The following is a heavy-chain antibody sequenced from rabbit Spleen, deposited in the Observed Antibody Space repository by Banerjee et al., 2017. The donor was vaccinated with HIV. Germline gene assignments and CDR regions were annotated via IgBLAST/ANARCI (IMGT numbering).Heavy chain of an antibody. CDR3: ARDTGSSFSSYGMDL. D-gene: IGHD8-1*01. J-gene: IGHJ6*01. CDR1: GFSFSSSYW. Sequence: QEQLEESGGDLVKPEGSLTLTCTASGFSFSSSYWICWVRQAPGKGLEWIACIYAGSSSGFTYSATWAKGRFTCSKTSSTTVTLQMTSLTVADTATYFCARDTGSSFSSYGMDLWGPGTLVTV. CDR2: IYAGSSSGFT. V-gene: IGHV1S45*01.